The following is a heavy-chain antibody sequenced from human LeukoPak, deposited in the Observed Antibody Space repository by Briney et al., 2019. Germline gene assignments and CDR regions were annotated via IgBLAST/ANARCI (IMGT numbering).Heavy chain of an antibody. Sequence: GGSLRLSCTASGFTFSSYWMSWVRQAPGKGLEWVANIKQDGSEKDYVDSVKGRFTISRDNAKNALYLQMTSLRAEATAVYYCAKYCGGDCYGMDVWGQGTTVTVSS. V-gene: IGHV3-7*01. D-gene: IGHD2-21*01. CDR1: GFTFSSYW. CDR2: IKQDGSEK. CDR3: AKYCGGDCYGMDV. J-gene: IGHJ6*02.